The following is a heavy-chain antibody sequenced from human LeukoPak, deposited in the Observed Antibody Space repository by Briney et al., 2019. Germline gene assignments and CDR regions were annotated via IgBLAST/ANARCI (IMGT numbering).Heavy chain of an antibody. V-gene: IGHV3-7*01. D-gene: IGHD4-17*01. Sequence: GGSLRLSRAASGITLSRFWMSWVRQAPGKGLQWVANINQDGSEKHYVDSVKGRFTISRDNAKNSLYLQMNSLRAEDTAVYYCARDDYGDYEGNYFDYWGQGTLVTVSS. CDR2: INQDGSEK. CDR3: ARDDYGDYEGNYFDY. CDR1: GITLSRFW. J-gene: IGHJ4*02.